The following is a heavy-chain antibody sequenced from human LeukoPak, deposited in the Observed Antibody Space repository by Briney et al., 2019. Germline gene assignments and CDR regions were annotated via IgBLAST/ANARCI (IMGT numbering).Heavy chain of an antibody. CDR3: ARHDYYGSLNWFDP. Sequence: SETLSLTCIVSGGSLNSPNYYWGWIRQPPGKGLEWIGTIYYTGTTYYNPSLKSRLTISVDTSKNQFSLKLTSVTAADTAVYYCARHDYYGSLNWFDPWGQGTLVTVSS. J-gene: IGHJ5*02. CDR1: GGSLNSPNYY. V-gene: IGHV4-39*01. D-gene: IGHD3-10*01. CDR2: IYYTGTT.